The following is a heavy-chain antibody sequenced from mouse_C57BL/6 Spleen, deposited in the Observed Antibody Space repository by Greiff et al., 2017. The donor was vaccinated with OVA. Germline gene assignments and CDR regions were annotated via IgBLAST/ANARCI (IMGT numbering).Heavy chain of an antibody. CDR1: GYSITSGYY. Sequence: ESGPGLVKPSQSLSLTCSVTGYSITSGYYWNWIRQFPGNKLEWMGYISYDGSNNYNPSLKNRISITRDTSKNQFFLKLNSVTTEDTATYYCADSSGPAWFAYWGQGTLVTVSA. CDR2: ISYDGSN. V-gene: IGHV3-6*01. CDR3: ADSSGPAWFAY. J-gene: IGHJ3*01. D-gene: IGHD3-2*02.